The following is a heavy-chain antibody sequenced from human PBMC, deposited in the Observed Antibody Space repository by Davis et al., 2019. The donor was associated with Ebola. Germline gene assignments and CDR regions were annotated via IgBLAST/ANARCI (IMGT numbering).Heavy chain of an antibody. D-gene: IGHD6-13*01. J-gene: IGHJ4*02. Sequence: GESLKISCAASGFTFSDYYMSWIRQAPGKGLEWVSYISSSGSTIYYADSVKGRFNISRDNAKNSLYLQMNSLRAEDTAVYYCARVAAARDFDYWGQGTLVTVSS. CDR1: GFTFSDYY. V-gene: IGHV3-11*01. CDR2: ISSSGSTI. CDR3: ARVAAARDFDY.